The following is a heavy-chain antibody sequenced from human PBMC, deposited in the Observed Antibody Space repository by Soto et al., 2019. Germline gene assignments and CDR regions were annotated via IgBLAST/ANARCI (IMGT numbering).Heavy chain of an antibody. CDR1: GDSISTDY. D-gene: IGHD7-27*01. CDR3: AKNWNWGSLVH. CDR2: IYYGGST. J-gene: IGHJ4*02. Sequence: SETLSLTCTVSGDSISTDYWSWIRQSPGKGLEWIGFIYYGGSTNYNPSLKSRVTISVDTPKNQFSLKLSSVIAADTAVYYCAKNWNWGSLVHWGQGTLVTVSS. V-gene: IGHV4-59*08.